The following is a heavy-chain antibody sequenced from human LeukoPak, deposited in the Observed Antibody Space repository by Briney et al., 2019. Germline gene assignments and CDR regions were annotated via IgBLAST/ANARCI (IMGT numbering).Heavy chain of an antibody. CDR1: GFTFSSYA. J-gene: IGHJ1*01. V-gene: IGHV3-9*01. CDR2: ISWNSGSI. D-gene: IGHD6-19*01. CDR3: AKDWSIAVAGSLQH. Sequence: PGGSLRLSCAASGFTFSSYAMSWVRQAPGKGLEWVSGISWNSGSIGYADSVKGRFTISRDDAKNSLYLQMNSLRAEDTALYYCAKDWSIAVAGSLQHWGQGTLVTVSS.